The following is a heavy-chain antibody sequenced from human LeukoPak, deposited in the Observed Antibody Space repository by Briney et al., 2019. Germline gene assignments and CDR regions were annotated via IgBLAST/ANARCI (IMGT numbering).Heavy chain of an antibody. CDR1: GFIFSDYY. J-gene: IGHJ6*03. CDR3: AKAGLTGYGYYYMDV. D-gene: IGHD3-9*01. V-gene: IGHV3-11*04. Sequence: GGSLRLSCAASGFIFSDYYMSWIRQAPGKGLEWVSYISTAGSTIYYADSVKGRFTISRDNAKNSLYLQMNSLRAEDTALYYCAKAGLTGYGYYYMDVWGTGTTVTISS. CDR2: ISTAGSTI.